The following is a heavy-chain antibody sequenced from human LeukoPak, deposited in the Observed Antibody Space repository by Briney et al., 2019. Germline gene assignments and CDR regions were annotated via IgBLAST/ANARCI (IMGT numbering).Heavy chain of an antibody. CDR2: INPNSGGT. V-gene: IGHV1-2*02. J-gene: IGHJ4*02. Sequence: ASVKVSCKASGYTFTGYYMHWVRQAPGQGLEWMGWINPNSGGTNYAQKFQGRVTMTRDTSISTAYMELSRLRSDDTAVYYCARAGGYCSGGSCYGRRTRLGYWAQGTLVTVSS. CDR3: ARAGGYCSGGSCYGRRTRLGY. CDR1: GYTFTGYY. D-gene: IGHD2-15*01.